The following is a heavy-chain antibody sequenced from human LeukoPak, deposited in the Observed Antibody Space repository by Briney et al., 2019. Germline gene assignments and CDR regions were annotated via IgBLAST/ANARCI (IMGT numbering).Heavy chain of an antibody. V-gene: IGHV3-30*18. CDR3: AKDPYRSSGQKKNWFDP. CDR2: ISYDGSNK. Sequence: GGSLRLSCAASGFTFSSYGMHWVRQAPGKGLEWVAVISYDGSNKYYADSVKGRFTISRDNSKNTLYLQMNSLRAEDTAVYYCAKDPYRSSGQKKNWFDPWGQGTLVTVSS. J-gene: IGHJ5*02. D-gene: IGHD6-19*01. CDR1: GFTFSSYG.